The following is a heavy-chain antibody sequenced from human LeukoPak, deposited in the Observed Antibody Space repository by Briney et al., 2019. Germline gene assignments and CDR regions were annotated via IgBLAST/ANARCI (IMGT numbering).Heavy chain of an antibody. CDR3: ARAMIVVVDAFDI. J-gene: IGHJ3*02. Sequence: GASVKVSCKASGYTFTGYYMHWVRQAPGQGLEWMGRINPNSGGTNYAQKFQGRVTMTRDTSISTAYMELRRLRSDDTAVYYCARAMIVVVDAFDIWGQGTMVTVSS. V-gene: IGHV1-2*06. CDR1: GYTFTGYY. D-gene: IGHD3-22*01. CDR2: INPNSGGT.